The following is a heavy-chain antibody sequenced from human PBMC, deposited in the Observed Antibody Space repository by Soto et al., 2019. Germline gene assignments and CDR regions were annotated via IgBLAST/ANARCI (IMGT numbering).Heavy chain of an antibody. V-gene: IGHV4-59*01. CDR1: GDSISSYY. CDR2: LYYGRSA. Sequence: QVQLQESGPGLVKPSETLSLTCAVSGDSISSYYCMWIRQPTGKGLESSGYLYYGRSANYNPSLKSRVTLSVNTSTNRCYLTLSSMTAADTAVYYCALPSMAVVPEYWGQGTLVPVSS. CDR3: ALPSMAVVPEY. J-gene: IGHJ4*02. D-gene: IGHD3-22*01.